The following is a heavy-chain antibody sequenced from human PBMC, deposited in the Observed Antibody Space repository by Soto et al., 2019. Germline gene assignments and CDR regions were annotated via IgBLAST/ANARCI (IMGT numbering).Heavy chain of an antibody. Sequence: ASVKVSCKASGYTFTSYAMHWVRQAPGQRLEWMGWINAGNGNTKYSQKFQGRVTITRDTSASTAYMELSSLRSEDTAVYYCARGPGDYDFWSGYWPLDDWGQGTLVTVSS. D-gene: IGHD3-3*01. J-gene: IGHJ4*02. V-gene: IGHV1-3*01. CDR3: ARGPGDYDFWSGYWPLDD. CDR1: GYTFTSYA. CDR2: INAGNGNT.